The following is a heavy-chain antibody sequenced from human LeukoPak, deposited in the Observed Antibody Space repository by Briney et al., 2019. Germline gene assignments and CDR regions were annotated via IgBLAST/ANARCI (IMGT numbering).Heavy chain of an antibody. CDR3: ARAPMSYDSSGFGGAFDI. CDR2: ISYDGTNK. CDR1: GFTFSNYA. V-gene: IGHV3-30-3*01. J-gene: IGHJ3*02. D-gene: IGHD3-22*01. Sequence: GGSLRLSCAAAGFTFSNYAMHWVRQAPGKGLEWVAVISYDGTNKYYADSVKGRFTISRDNSKNTMYLQMNSLRAEDTAMYYCARAPMSYDSSGFGGAFDIWGQGTMVTVSS.